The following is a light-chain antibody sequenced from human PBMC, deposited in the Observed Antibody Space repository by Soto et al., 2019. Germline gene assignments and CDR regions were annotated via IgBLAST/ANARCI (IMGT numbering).Light chain of an antibody. J-gene: IGKJ5*01. CDR3: LAPYHQPIT. V-gene: IGKV1-6*01. CDR1: QGSRND. Sequence: ASQMAQSPSSLSASVGDRVASTCRASQGSRNDSGWYQQKPGKAPKLSIYPASSLQSGAPSRFSRTGSGTDFTLTIRRLPAEDFASPYRLAPYHQPITFRHGPRLE. CDR2: PAS.